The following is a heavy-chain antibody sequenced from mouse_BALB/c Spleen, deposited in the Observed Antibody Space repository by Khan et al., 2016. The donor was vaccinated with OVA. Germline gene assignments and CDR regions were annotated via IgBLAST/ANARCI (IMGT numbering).Heavy chain of an antibody. CDR3: ARGYDGAWFTY. CDR2: IYPGSGST. V-gene: IGHV1-81*01. CDR1: GYTFSDYV. D-gene: IGHD1-2*01. Sequence: QVQLQQSGPELVKPGASVKMSCKASGYTFSDYVISWVKLRTGQGLEWIGEIYPGSGSTYYNEKFKGKATLTADKPSSTAYMQLSSLTSEDSAVYFCARGYDGAWFTYWGQGTLVTVS. J-gene: IGHJ3*01.